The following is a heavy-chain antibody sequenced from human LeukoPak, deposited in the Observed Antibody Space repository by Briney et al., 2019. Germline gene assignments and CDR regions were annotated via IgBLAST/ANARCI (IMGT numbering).Heavy chain of an antibody. CDR2: MNPNSGNT. CDR3: ARIGLSGYLYYFDY. D-gene: IGHD3-3*01. CDR1: GYTFTSYD. V-gene: IGHV1-8*03. J-gene: IGHJ4*02. Sequence: ASVKVSCKASGYTFTSYDINWVRQASGQGLEWMGWMNPNSGNTGHAQKFQGRVTITRNTSISTAYMELSSLRSEDTAVYYCARIGLSGYLYYFDYWGQGTLVTVSS.